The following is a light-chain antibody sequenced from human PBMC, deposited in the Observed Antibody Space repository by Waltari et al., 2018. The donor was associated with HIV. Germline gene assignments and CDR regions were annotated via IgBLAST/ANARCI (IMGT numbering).Light chain of an antibody. V-gene: IGLV3-21*03. CDR3: QVWDFTTDHVV. CDR2: VAA. Sequence: SYILTQSASVSVAPGKTAKISCGGDNVGSKRVHWYQQKPGQAPLLVTYVAAARPSGIPARFSGSNSGNTATLTITRVEVGDEADYYCQVWDFTTDHVVFGGGTKLTVL. CDR1: NVGSKR. J-gene: IGLJ3*02.